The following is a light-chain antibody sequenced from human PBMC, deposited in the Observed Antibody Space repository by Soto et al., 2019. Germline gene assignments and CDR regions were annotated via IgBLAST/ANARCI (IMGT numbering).Light chain of an antibody. CDR3: QHYNNWPPWT. CDR2: GAS. Sequence: EMVMTQSPATLSVSPGERATLSCRASQSVGSNLAWYQQKPGQAPRLLIYGASTRATGIPARFSGSGSGTEFTLTIRSLQSEDFAVYYCQHYNNWPPWTFGQGDQGGYQT. J-gene: IGKJ1*01. V-gene: IGKV3-15*01. CDR1: QSVGSN.